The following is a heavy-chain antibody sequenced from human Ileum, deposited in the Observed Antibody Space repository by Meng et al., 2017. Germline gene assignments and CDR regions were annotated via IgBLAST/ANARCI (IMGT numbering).Heavy chain of an antibody. Sequence: VQVWGSGGGLCTPGGSLILSCAASGFTFTDFYMTWIRQAPGKGLEWVSYISNSGSTITYADSVKGRITVSRDNAENSVYLQINSLRAEDTAIYYCARGIRYYYGMDVWGQGTAVTVSS. V-gene: IGHV3-11*04. CDR2: ISNSGSTI. D-gene: IGHD3-3*02. CDR1: GFTFTDFY. J-gene: IGHJ6*02. CDR3: ARGIRYYYGMDV.